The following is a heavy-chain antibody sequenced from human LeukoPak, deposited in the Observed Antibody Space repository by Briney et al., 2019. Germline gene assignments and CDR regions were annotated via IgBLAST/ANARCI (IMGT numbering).Heavy chain of an antibody. CDR1: GFTFSSYG. CDR3: AKDENSGSYRNFDY. D-gene: IGHD1-26*01. J-gene: IGHJ4*02. V-gene: IGHV3-30*18. CDR2: ISYDGSNK. Sequence: GRSLRLSCAASGFTFSSYGMHWVRQALGKGLEWVAVISYDGSNKYYADSVKGRFTISRDNSKNTLYLQMNSLRAEDTAVYYCAKDENSGSYRNFDYWGQGTLVTVSS.